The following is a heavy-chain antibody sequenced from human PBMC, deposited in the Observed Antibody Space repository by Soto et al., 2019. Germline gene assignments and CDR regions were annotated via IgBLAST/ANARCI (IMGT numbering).Heavy chain of an antibody. V-gene: IGHV4-59*01. Sequence: QVQLQESGPGLVKPSETLSLTCTVSGGSISSYYWSWIRQPPGKGLAWSGPSYYSGSTNYNPSLMRRVTVSVDTSKHQFSLKLSSVTAADTAVYYCAGRGYSYGGYYYYYGMDVWGQGTTVTVSS. CDR1: GGSISSYY. CDR3: AGRGYSYGGYYYYYGMDV. CDR2: SYYSGST. D-gene: IGHD5-18*01. J-gene: IGHJ6*02.